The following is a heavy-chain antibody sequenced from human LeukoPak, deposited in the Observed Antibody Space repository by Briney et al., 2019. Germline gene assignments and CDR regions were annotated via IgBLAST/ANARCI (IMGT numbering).Heavy chain of an antibody. V-gene: IGHV1-24*01. J-gene: IGHJ6*02. CDR2: FDPEDGET. Sequence: GASVKVSCKVSGYTLTELSMHWVRQAPGKGLEWMGGFDPEDGETIYAQKFQGRVTMTEDTSTDTAYMELSSLRSEDTAVYYCATDLGIAEAQKNYGMDVWGQGTTVTVSS. D-gene: IGHD6-19*01. CDR3: ATDLGIAEAQKNYGMDV. CDR1: GYTLTELS.